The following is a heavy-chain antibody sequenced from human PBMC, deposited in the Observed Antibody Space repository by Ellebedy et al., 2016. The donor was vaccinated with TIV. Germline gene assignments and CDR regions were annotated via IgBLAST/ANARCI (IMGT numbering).Heavy chain of an antibody. J-gene: IGHJ4*02. D-gene: IGHD2-15*01. CDR2: MNPNSGNT. CDR1: GYTFTSYD. V-gene: IGHV1-8*01. CDR3: ARREGYCSGGSCYSDY. Sequence: ASVKVSXXASGYTFTSYDINWVRQATGQGLEWMGWMNPNSGNTGYAQKFQGRVTMTRSTSISTAYMELSSLRSEDTAVYYCARREGYCSGGSCYSDYWGQGTLVTVSS.